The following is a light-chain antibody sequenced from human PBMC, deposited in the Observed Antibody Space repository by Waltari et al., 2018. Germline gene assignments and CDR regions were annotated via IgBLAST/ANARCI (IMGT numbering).Light chain of an antibody. Sequence: QSDLTQPASVSGSPGQSVTISCPGSSSNIWSYNFVSWYQQHPEKAPQLIISEVTRRPAGGSNRCSGPKSCNTASLTISGLQPEDEAEYCCCSYTSTTTPFVFGSGTKVTVL. CDR1: SSNIWSYNF. CDR2: EVT. CDR3: CSYTSTTTPFV. J-gene: IGLJ1*01. V-gene: IGLV2-14*02.